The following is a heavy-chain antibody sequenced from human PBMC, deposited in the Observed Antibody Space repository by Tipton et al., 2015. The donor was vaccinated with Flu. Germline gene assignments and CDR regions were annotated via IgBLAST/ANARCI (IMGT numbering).Heavy chain of an antibody. J-gene: IGHJ3*02. V-gene: IGHV3-33*06. CDR2: TWYDESNK. CDR3: AKDVDKRVLYAFDI. CDR1: GFTFSTYG. Sequence: SLRLSCAASGFTFSTYGMHWVRQAPGKGLEWVAVTWYDESNKYYVDSVKGRFTISRDNSKNTLYLQMNSPRAEDTAVYYCAKDVDKRVLYAFDIWGQGTMVTVSS.